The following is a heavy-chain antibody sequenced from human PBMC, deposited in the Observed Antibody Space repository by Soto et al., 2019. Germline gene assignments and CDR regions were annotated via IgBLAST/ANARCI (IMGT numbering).Heavy chain of an antibody. CDR3: AKDRYLDHDSRGYLFDN. D-gene: IGHD3-22*01. Sequence: EVQLLESGGDLIQPGGSLRLSCAASGFTFNIYAMTWVRQAPGKGLEWVSAISRYGDITYYADSVEGRFTISRDNSKNTLYLQMNSLRAEDNAVYYCAKDRYLDHDSRGYLFDNWGQGTLVTVSS. CDR1: GFTFNIYA. V-gene: IGHV3-23*01. CDR2: ISRYGDIT. J-gene: IGHJ4*02.